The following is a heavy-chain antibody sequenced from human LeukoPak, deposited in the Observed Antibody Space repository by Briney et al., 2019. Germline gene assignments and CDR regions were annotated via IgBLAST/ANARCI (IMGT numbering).Heavy chain of an antibody. CDR2: ISGGGGTT. CDR3: AKGGDFWSGYYFS. CDR1: GFTFSGYA. J-gene: IGHJ6*02. V-gene: IGHV3-23*01. Sequence: PGGSLRLSCAASGFTFSGYAMNWVRQAPGKGLEWVSAISGGGGTTYYTDSVKGRFTISRDNSKNTLYLQMNSLRAEDTAVYYCAKGGDFWSGYYFSWGQGTTVTVSS. D-gene: IGHD3-3*01.